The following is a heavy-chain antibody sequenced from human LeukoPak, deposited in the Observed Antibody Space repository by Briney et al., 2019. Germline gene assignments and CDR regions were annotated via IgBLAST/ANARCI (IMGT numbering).Heavy chain of an antibody. J-gene: IGHJ4*02. CDR3: AKMGDSGYEFDY. D-gene: IGHD5-12*01. Sequence: GWSLSLSCAASGFTFSSYGMHWLRPAPGKGLAWVAVISYDGSNKYFADSVKDRFTISRDNSTNTLYLQMNSLRAEDTAVYYCAKMGDSGYEFDYWGQGTLVTVSS. V-gene: IGHV3-30*18. CDR1: GFTFSSYG. CDR2: ISYDGSNK.